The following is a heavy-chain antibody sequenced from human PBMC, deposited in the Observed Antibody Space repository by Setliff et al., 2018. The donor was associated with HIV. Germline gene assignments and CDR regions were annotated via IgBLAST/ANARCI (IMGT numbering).Heavy chain of an antibody. V-gene: IGHV1-69*05. CDR1: GGTFSSYV. J-gene: IGHJ4*02. Sequence: SVKVSCKASGGTFSSYVISWVRQAPGQGLEWMGGIIPIFGTANYAQKFQGRVTITTEESTSTVYMELSSLRSEDTAVYYCARAAYGYDSSGYFFDYWGQGTLVTVSS. D-gene: IGHD3-22*01. CDR3: ARAAYGYDSSGYFFDY. CDR2: IIPIFGTA.